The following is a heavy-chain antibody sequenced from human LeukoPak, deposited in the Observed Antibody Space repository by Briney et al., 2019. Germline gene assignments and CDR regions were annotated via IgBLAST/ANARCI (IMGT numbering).Heavy chain of an antibody. Sequence: SETLSLTCTVSGGSISSSSYYWGWIRQPQGKGLEWIGSIYYSGSTYYNPSLKSRVTISVDTSKNQFSLKLSSVTAADTAVYYCARQGSGSYFYYYYMDVWGKGTTVTVSS. CDR1: GGSISSSSYY. CDR2: IYYSGST. V-gene: IGHV4-39*01. CDR3: ARQGSGSYFYYYYMDV. J-gene: IGHJ6*03. D-gene: IGHD3-10*01.